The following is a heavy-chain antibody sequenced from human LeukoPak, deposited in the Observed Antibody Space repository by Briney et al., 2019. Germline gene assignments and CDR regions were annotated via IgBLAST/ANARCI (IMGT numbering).Heavy chain of an antibody. Sequence: GGSLRLSCAASGFTFSSYEMNWVRQAPGKGLEWVSYISSSGSTIYYADSVKGRFTISRDNAKNTLSLQMNSLRAEDTAVYYCARGSGIITGIDEWGQGTLVTVSS. CDR3: ARGSGIITGIDE. CDR2: ISSSGSTI. J-gene: IGHJ4*02. D-gene: IGHD6-25*01. V-gene: IGHV3-48*03. CDR1: GFTFSSYE.